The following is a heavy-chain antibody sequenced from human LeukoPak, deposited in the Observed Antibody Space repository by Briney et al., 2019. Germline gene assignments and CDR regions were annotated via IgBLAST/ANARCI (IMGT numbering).Heavy chain of an antibody. Sequence: PSETLSLTCTVSGDSISRSSYYWGWIRQPPGKGLEWIGSIYYSGSTYYNPSLKSRVTISVDTSKKQFPLKLNSVTAPDTAVYYCARVGLPGERYNWFDPWGQGTLVPVSS. D-gene: IGHD3-16*01. CDR3: ARVGLPGERYNWFDP. CDR2: IYYSGST. J-gene: IGHJ5*02. CDR1: GDSISRSSYY. V-gene: IGHV4-39*01.